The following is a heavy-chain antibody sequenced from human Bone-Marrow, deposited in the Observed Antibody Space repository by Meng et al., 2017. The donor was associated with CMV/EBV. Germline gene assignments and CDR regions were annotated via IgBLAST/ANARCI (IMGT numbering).Heavy chain of an antibody. Sequence: GESLKISCAASGFTFSNSDMNWVRQAPGKGLEWVSVIYSGGSTYYADSVKGRFTISRDNSKNTLYLQMNSLRAEDTAVYYCARDYYDSSGYYYYYYYYGMDVWGQGTTVTVSS. CDR3: ARDYYDSSGYYYYYYYYGMDV. CDR2: IYSGGST. CDR1: GFTFSNSD. D-gene: IGHD3-22*01. V-gene: IGHV3-66*02. J-gene: IGHJ6*02.